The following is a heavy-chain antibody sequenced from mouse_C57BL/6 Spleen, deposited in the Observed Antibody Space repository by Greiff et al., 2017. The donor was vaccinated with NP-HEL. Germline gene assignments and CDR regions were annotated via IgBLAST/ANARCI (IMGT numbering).Heavy chain of an antibody. CDR3: ARSTVNQRGFAY. V-gene: IGHV1-64*01. CDR1: GYTFTSYW. J-gene: IGHJ3*01. CDR2: IHPNSGST. D-gene: IGHD1-1*01. Sequence: QVQLQQPGAELVKPGASVKLSCKASGYTFTSYWMHWVKQRPGQGLEWIGMIHPNSGSTNYNEKFKSKATLTVDKSSSTAYMQLSSLTSEDSAVYYCARSTVNQRGFAYWGQGTLVTVSA.